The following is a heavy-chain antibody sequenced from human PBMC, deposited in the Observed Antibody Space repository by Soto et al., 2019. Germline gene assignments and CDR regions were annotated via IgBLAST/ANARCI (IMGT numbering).Heavy chain of an antibody. CDR2: ISTTSTYT. V-gene: IGHV3-11*06. Sequence: PGGSLRLSCAASGFTFSESFMSWIRQAPGKGLEWVSSISTTSTYTDYAASLKGRVTVSRDNSRNILLLQLNSLRDEDTAVYFCARGAVSRQHFYYGFDVWGQGTTVTVSS. J-gene: IGHJ6*02. CDR1: GFTFSESF. D-gene: IGHD4-17*01. CDR3: ARGAVSRQHFYYGFDV.